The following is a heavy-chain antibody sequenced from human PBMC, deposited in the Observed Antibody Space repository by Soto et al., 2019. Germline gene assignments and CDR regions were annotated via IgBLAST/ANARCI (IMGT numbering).Heavy chain of an antibody. Sequence: QVQLVQSGAEVKKPGSSVKVSCKASGGTFSSYAISWVRQAPGQGLEWMGEIIPIFGTANYAQKFQGRVTITADESTSQASMELSSLRSEDTAVYSCAGDRGPRRGYYPYWFVRWGQGNLVTVSS. V-gene: IGHV1-69*12. CDR3: AGDRGPRRGYYPYWFVR. J-gene: IGHJ5*02. D-gene: IGHD3-3*01. CDR2: IIPIFGTA. CDR1: GGTFSSYA.